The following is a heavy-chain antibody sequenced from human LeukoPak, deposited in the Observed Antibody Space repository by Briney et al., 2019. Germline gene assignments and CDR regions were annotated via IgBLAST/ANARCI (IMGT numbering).Heavy chain of an antibody. CDR1: SGSISTSNYY. V-gene: IGHV4-39*07. CDR3: ARSPDSSGYYYASFQVGVDAFDI. Sequence: SETLSLTCTVSSGSISTSNYYWGWVRQPPGKALEWIGNIFYSGSTYYSPSLKSRVTISLDTSRNQFSLKLNSVTAADTAVYYCARSPDSSGYYYASFQVGVDAFDIWGQGTMVTVSS. J-gene: IGHJ3*02. D-gene: IGHD3-22*01. CDR2: IFYSGST.